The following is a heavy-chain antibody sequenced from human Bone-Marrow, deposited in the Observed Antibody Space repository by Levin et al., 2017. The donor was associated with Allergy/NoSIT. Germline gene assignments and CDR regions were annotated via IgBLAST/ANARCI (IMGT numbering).Heavy chain of an antibody. J-gene: IGHJ4*02. V-gene: IGHV3-23*01. CDR3: EKGVPAANYYFD. D-gene: IGHD2/OR15-2a*01. CDR1: GFTFKNYA. CDR2: ISSDGAST. Sequence: PGGSLRLSCVDSGFTFKNYAMSWVRQAPEKGLEWVATISSDGASTYYGDSVKGRFTISRENSENTVFLQMSSLRVEDTAVYYCEKGVPAANYYFDWGQGTLVTVSS.